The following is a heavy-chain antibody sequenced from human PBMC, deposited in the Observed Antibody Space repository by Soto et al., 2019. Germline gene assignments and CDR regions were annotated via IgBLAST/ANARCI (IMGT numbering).Heavy chain of an antibody. CDR1: GFTVSSNY. V-gene: IGHV3-53*01. Sequence: GGSLRLSCAASGFTVSSNYMSWVRQAPGKGLEWVSVIYSGGSTYYADSVKGRFTISRDNSKNTLYLQMNSLRAEDTAVYYCARMGGYSGYDYWYYYYGMDVWGQGTTVTVSS. J-gene: IGHJ6*02. D-gene: IGHD5-12*01. CDR3: ARMGGYSGYDYWYYYYGMDV. CDR2: IYSGGST.